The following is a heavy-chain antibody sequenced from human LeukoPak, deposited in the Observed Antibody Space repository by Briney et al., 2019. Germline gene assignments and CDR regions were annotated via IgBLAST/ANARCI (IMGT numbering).Heavy chain of an antibody. Sequence: SETLSLTCAVYGGSFSGYDWSWIRQPPGKGLEWMGEINHSGSTNYNPSLKSRVTISVDTSKNQFSLKLSSVTAADTAVYYCARGRPYYYGSGKNWFDPWGQGTLVTVSS. J-gene: IGHJ5*02. D-gene: IGHD3-10*01. V-gene: IGHV4-34*01. CDR2: INHSGST. CDR3: ARGRPYYYGSGKNWFDP. CDR1: GGSFSGYD.